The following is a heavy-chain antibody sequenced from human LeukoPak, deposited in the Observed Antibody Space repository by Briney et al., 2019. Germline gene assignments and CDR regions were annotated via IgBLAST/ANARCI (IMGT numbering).Heavy chain of an antibody. V-gene: IGHV4-31*03. D-gene: IGHD5-18*01. J-gene: IGHJ5*02. CDR3: ARSTGGYSYGEGASWNWFDP. CDR2: IYYSGST. Sequence: SQTLSLTCTVSGGSISSGGYYWSWIRQHPGKGLEWIGYIYYSGSTYYNPSLKSRVTISVDTSKNQFSLKLSSVTAANTAVCYCARSTGGYSYGEGASWNWFDPWGQGTLVTVST. CDR1: GGSISSGGYY.